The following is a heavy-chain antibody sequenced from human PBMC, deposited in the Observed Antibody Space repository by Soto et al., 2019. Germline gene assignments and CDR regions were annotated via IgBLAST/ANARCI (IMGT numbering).Heavy chain of an antibody. Sequence: SVKVSCKASGGTFSSYTISWVRQAPGQGLEWMGRIIPILGIANYAQKFQGRVTITADKSTSTAYMELSSLRSEDTAVYYCARVWSTYDPRANYYYYYGMDVWGQGTTVTVSS. D-gene: IGHD3-16*01. J-gene: IGHJ6*02. CDR1: GGTFSSYT. CDR3: ARVWSTYDPRANYYYYYGMDV. V-gene: IGHV1-69*02. CDR2: IIPILGIA.